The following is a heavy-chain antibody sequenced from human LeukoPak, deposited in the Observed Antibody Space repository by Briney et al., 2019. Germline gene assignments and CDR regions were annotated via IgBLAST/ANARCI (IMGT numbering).Heavy chain of an antibody. J-gene: IGHJ4*02. CDR2: INHRGST. CDR3: ASSVGSTDY. CDR1: GESLSKYY. V-gene: IGHV4-34*01. D-gene: IGHD1-26*01. Sequence: ASETLSLTCAVYGESLSKYYWTWIRQSPGKGLEWIGEINHRGSTNLNPSLKSRVTLSVDTSKYQFSLKLTSVAAADAAVYYCASSVGSTDYWGQGTLVTVSS.